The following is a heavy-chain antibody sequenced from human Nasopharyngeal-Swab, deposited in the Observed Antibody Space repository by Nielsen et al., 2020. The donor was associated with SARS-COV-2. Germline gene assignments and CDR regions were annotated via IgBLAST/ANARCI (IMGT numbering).Heavy chain of an antibody. V-gene: IGHV3-74*01. CDR3: ARDYWGAFEV. CDR2: ITNDGTGT. J-gene: IGHJ3*01. Sequence: GGSLRLSCEGSGFTFGNFWMHWVRQSPGKGLVWVSRITNDGTGTSHADSVKGRFTISRDNAKNTLYLQMNSLRDEDTAVYYCARDYWGAFEVWGQGTMVTVSS. D-gene: IGHD3-16*01. CDR1: GFTFGNFW.